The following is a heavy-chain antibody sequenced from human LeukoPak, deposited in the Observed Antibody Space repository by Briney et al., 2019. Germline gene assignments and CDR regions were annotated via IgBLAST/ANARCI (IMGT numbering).Heavy chain of an antibody. D-gene: IGHD6-6*01. CDR3: ARANSYSSSFPA. V-gene: IGHV3-11*01. Sequence: GGSLRLSCAASGFTFSDYYMSWIRQAPGKGLEWASYISSSSSTIYYADSVKGRFTISRDNAKNSLYLQMNSLRAEDTAVYYCARANSYSSSFPAWGQGTLVTVSS. CDR2: ISSSSSTI. CDR1: GFTFSDYY. J-gene: IGHJ5*02.